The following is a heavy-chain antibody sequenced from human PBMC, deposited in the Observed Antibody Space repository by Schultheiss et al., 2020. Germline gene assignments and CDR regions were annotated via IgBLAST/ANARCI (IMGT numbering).Heavy chain of an antibody. Sequence: GESLKISCAASGFTFSSYWMSWVRQAPGKGLEWVANIKQDGSEKYYVDSVKGRFTISRDNAKNSLYLQMNSLRAEDTAVYYCARVYSGYDWTFDYWGQGTLVTVSS. CDR1: GFTFSSYW. J-gene: IGHJ4*02. CDR3: ARVYSGYDWTFDY. D-gene: IGHD5-12*01. V-gene: IGHV3-7*01. CDR2: IKQDGSEK.